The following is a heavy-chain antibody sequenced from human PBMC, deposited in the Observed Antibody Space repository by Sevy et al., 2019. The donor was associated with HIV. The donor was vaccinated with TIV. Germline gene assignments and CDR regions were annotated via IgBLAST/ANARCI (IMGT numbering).Heavy chain of an antibody. Sequence: SETLSLTCAVYGGSFSGYYWSWIRQPPGKGLEWIGEINHSGSTNYNPSLKSRVTISVDTSKNQFSLKLSSVTAADTAVYYCARGPRIAARSPTTGITMVRGVRGRYYGMDVWGQGTTVTVSS. CDR3: ARGPRIAARSPTTGITMVRGVRGRYYGMDV. D-gene: IGHD3-10*01. CDR2: INHSGST. J-gene: IGHJ6*02. V-gene: IGHV4-34*01. CDR1: GGSFSGYY.